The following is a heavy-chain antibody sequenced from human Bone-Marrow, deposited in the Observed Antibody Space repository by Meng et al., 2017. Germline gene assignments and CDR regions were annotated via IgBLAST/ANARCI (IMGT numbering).Heavy chain of an antibody. V-gene: IGHV4-34*01. CDR2: INHSGST. CDR1: GGSFSGYY. J-gene: IGHJ5*02. Sequence: QVELKQWGAGLLKPSETLSLTWAVYGGSFSGYYWSWIRQPPGKGLEWIGEINHSGSTNYNPSLKSRVTISVDTSKNQFSLKLSSVTAADTAVYYCASGYCSGGSCQVGWFDPWGQGTLVTVSS. CDR3: ASGYCSGGSCQVGWFDP. D-gene: IGHD2-15*01.